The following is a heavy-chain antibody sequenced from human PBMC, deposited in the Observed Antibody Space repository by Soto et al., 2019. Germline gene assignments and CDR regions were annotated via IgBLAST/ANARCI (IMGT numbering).Heavy chain of an antibody. CDR3: ARLFRFDYGAKGGWFDP. Sequence: PSETLSLTCTVSGGSISSSIYYWGWIRQPPGKGLEWIGSIYYSGSTYYNPSLKSRVTISADTSKNQFSLKLSSVTAADTAVYYCARLFRFDYGAKGGWFDPWGQGTLVTVSS. D-gene: IGHD4-17*01. V-gene: IGHV4-39*01. J-gene: IGHJ5*02. CDR1: GGSISSSIYY. CDR2: IYYSGST.